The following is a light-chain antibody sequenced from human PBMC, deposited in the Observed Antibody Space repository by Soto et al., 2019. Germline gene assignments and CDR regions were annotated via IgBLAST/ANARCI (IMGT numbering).Light chain of an antibody. Sequence: VVAQSPAALSLTPGERAPLPCRASQSVCSNLAWYQQKPGQAPRLLIYGASTRATGIPARFSGSGSGTDFTLTISSLKSEDFAVYYCQQYNNWPITFGQGTRLEIK. V-gene: IGKV3D-15*01. CDR3: QQYNNWPIT. CDR1: QSVCSN. J-gene: IGKJ5*01. CDR2: GAS.